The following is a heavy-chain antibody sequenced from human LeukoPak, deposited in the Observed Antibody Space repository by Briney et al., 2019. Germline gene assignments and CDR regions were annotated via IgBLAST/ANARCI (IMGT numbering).Heavy chain of an antibody. D-gene: IGHD2-2*03. Sequence: PGGSLRLSCTGSGFTVSSSYMSWVRQTPGKGLEWVSVMYSGGTTYYADSVKGRFTISRDSSKNTVNLQMNSLRAEDTAVYYCARGRRDGYCLGHWGQGTLVTVSS. CDR2: MYSGGTT. V-gene: IGHV3-66*01. J-gene: IGHJ4*02. CDR3: ARGRRDGYCLGH. CDR1: GFTVSSSY.